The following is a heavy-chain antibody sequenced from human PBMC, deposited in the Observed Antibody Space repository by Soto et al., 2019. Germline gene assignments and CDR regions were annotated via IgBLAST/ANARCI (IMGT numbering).Heavy chain of an antibody. CDR2: ISTYNGNA. CDR1: GYGFTNYG. Sequence: QVQLVQSGAEVKKPGASLKVSCKASGYGFTNYGISWVRQAPGQGLEWMGWISTYNGNAEYAQTVQGRVTRTKDTYTSTVCMELRGLRSDDTAVYYCGRLVGGVYEGDFDHWGQGTLVTVSS. CDR3: GRLVGGVYEGDFDH. D-gene: IGHD3-10*01. J-gene: IGHJ4*02. V-gene: IGHV1-18*01.